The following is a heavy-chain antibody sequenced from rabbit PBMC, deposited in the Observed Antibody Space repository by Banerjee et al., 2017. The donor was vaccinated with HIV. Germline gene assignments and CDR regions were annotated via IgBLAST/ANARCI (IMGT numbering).Heavy chain of an antibody. D-gene: IGHD4-1*01. V-gene: IGHV1S45*01. Sequence: QEQLEESGGDLVKPGRSLTLTCTASGFSFSNGYVMCWVRPAPGKGLEWIACIYAGSSGSTYYASWAKGRFTISKTSWTTVTLQMTSLTAADTATHFCARDLAGVIGWNFNLWGPGTLVTVS. CDR3: ARDLAGVIGWNFNL. J-gene: IGHJ4*01. CDR2: IYAGSSGST. CDR1: GFSFSNGYV.